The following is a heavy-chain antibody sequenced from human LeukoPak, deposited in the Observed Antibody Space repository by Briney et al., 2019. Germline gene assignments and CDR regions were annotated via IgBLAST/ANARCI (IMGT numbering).Heavy chain of an antibody. D-gene: IGHD6-19*01. Sequence: ASVKVSCKASGGTFSSYAISWVRQAPGQGLEWMGGIIPIFGTANYAQKFQGRVTITADESTSTAYMELSSLRSEDTAVYYCARDPYSGGWWWRLDYWGQGTLVTVSS. CDR3: ARDPYSGGWWWRLDY. J-gene: IGHJ4*02. CDR1: GGTFSSYA. CDR2: IIPIFGTA. V-gene: IGHV1-69*13.